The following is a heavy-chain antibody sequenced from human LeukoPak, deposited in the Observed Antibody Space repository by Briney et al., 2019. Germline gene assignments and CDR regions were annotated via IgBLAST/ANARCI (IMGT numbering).Heavy chain of an antibody. CDR3: ARGRGWLPQNDY. CDR2: MNPNSGNT. J-gene: IGHJ4*02. Sequence: ASVKVSCKASGYTFTSYDINWVRQATGQGPEWMGWMNPNSGNTGYAQKFQGRVTMTRNTSISTAYMELSSLRSEDTAVYYCARGRGWLPQNDYWGQGTLVTVSS. CDR1: GYTFTSYD. D-gene: IGHD5-24*01. V-gene: IGHV1-8*01.